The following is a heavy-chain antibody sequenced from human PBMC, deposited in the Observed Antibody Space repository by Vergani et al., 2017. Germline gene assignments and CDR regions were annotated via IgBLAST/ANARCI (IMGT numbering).Heavy chain of an antibody. CDR2: IRNKAYGGTT. CDR3: SRGRGYSFGYSDY. Sequence: EVQLVESGGVLVQPGGSLRLSCAASGFTFSTYWMTWVRQAPGKGLEWVAFIRNKAYGGTTEYAASVKGRFTISRDDSKRLAYLQLSGLKTEDTAVYFCSRGRGYSFGYSDYWGQGTLVTVSS. J-gene: IGHJ4*02. CDR1: GFTFSTYW. V-gene: IGHV3-49*04. D-gene: IGHD5-18*01.